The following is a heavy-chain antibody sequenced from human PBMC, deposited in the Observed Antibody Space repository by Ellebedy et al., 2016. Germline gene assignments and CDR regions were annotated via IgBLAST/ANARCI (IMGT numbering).Heavy chain of an antibody. CDR1: AFTFSSYG. CDR2: IGFDGTDK. CDR3: RQGHYADY. J-gene: IGHJ4*02. Sequence: GGSLRLXXAASAFTFSSYGMHWVRQAPGKGLQWVAVIGFDGTDKWYADSVKGRFTISRDNFRNTLHLQMNNLRGEDTAVYYCRQGHYADYWGQGTLVTVSS. V-gene: IGHV3-33*01.